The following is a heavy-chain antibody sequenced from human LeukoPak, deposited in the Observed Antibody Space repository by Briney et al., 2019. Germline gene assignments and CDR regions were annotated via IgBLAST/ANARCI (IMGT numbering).Heavy chain of an antibody. CDR2: IYTSRST. D-gene: IGHD1-26*01. J-gene: IGHJ2*01. CDR3: ARELVGATTHWYFDL. V-gene: IGHV4-4*07. Sequence: SSETLSLTCTVSGGSISSYYWSWIRQPAGKGLEWIGRIYTSRSTNYNPSLKSRVTMSVDTSKNQFSLKLSSVTAADTAVYYCARELVGATTHWYFDLWGRGTLVTVSS. CDR1: GGSISSYY.